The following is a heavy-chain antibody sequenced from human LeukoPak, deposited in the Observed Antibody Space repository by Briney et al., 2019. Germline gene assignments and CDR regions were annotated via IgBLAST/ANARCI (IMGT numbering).Heavy chain of an antibody. D-gene: IGHD4-11*01. CDR2: LKTDGSRT. CDR3: SRDHPGSNSLNS. Sequence: GGSLRLSCAASGFTFNNYWMHWFRQAPGKGLEWVSRLKTDGSRTNYADSVEGRFTISRDNTKNTLYLQMNGLRAEDTAIYYCSRDHPGSNSLNSWGQGTLVTVSS. J-gene: IGHJ4*02. CDR1: GFTFNNYW. V-gene: IGHV3-74*01.